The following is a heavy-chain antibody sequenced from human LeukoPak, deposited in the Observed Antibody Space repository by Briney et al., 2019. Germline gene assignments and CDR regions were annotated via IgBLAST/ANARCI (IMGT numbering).Heavy chain of an antibody. D-gene: IGHD6-13*01. CDR3: ASLQPPPYSSDY. CDR1: GFTVSSNY. CDR2: IYSGGST. J-gene: IGHJ4*02. V-gene: IGHV3-53*01. Sequence: GGSLRLSCAASGFTVSSNYMSWVRQAPGKGLEWVSVIYSGGSTYYADSVKGRFTISRDNSKNTLYLQMNSLRAEATAVYYCASLQPPPYSSDYWGQGTLATVSS.